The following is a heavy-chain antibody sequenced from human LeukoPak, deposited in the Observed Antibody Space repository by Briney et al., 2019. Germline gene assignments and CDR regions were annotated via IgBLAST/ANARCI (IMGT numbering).Heavy chain of an antibody. CDR1: GGSISSSAYY. CDR3: ARPAAAGIEAFDI. V-gene: IGHV4-39*01. D-gene: IGHD6-13*01. CDR2: IYYGGST. J-gene: IGHJ3*02. Sequence: SETLSLTCSVSGGSISSSAYYWGWIRQPPGKGLEWIGNIYYGGSTYYNPSLKSRLTMAVDTSKNQFSLTLSSVTAADTAAYYCARPAAAGIEAFDIWGQGTMVTVSS.